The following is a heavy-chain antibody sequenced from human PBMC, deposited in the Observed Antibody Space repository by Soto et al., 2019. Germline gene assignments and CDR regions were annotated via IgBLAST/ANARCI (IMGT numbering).Heavy chain of an antibody. V-gene: IGHV4-4*02. J-gene: IGHJ5*02. CDR3: ARVLRGWFDP. Sequence: SETLSLTGAVSGGSITSANCWTWVRQPTGGGLEWIGEISHSGITNYKASLKSRVTMSVDKTKNDVSLKLTSVTAADTAVYYCARVLRGWFDPWGQGTPVTVSS. CDR1: GGSITSANC. CDR2: ISHSGIT.